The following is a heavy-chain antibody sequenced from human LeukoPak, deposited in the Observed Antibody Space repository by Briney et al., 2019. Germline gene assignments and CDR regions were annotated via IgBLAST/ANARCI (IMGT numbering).Heavy chain of an antibody. D-gene: IGHD1-1*01. CDR2: IKQDGSEK. V-gene: IGHV3-7*01. J-gene: IGHJ6*03. CDR1: GFTFSSYW. Sequence: GGSLRLSCAASGFTFSSYWMSWVRQAPGKGLEWVANIKQDGSEKYYVDSVKGRFTISRDNAKNSLYLQMNSLRAEDTAVYYCSCRRGGRDNNYYYYYYYMDVWGKGTTVTVSS. CDR3: SCRRGGRDNNYYYYYYYMDV.